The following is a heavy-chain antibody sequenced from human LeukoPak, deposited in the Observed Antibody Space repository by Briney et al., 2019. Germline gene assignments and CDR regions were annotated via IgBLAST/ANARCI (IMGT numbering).Heavy chain of an antibody. CDR3: ARTVSRYCSGGRCYSGY. D-gene: IGHD2-15*01. CDR1: GLTVSSNY. V-gene: IGHV3-66*01. J-gene: IGHJ4*02. Sequence: PGGSLRLSCAASGLTVSSNYMSWVRQAPGKGLEWVSVIYSGGSTYYADSVKGRFTISRDNSKNALYLQMNSLRAEDTAVYYCARTVSRYCSGGRCYSGYWGQGTLVTVSS. CDR2: IYSGGST.